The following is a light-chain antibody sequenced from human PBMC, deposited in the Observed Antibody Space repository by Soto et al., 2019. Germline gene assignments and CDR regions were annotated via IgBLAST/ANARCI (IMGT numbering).Light chain of an antibody. V-gene: IGLV7-46*01. CDR2: DTS. J-gene: IGLJ2*01. CDR1: TGDVTSGHW. CDR3: LLAYTGARPVV. Sequence: VVPHEPSLTVSPGGTVTLTCGSSTGDVTSGHWPYWFQQKPGQAPRTLIYDTSNKHSWTPARFSGSLLGGKAALTLSGAQPEDEAYYYCLLAYTGARPVVFGGGTKVTVL.